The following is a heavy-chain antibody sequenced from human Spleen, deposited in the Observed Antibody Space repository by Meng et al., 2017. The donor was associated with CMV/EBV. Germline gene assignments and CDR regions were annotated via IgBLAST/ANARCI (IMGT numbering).Heavy chain of an antibody. D-gene: IGHD1-26*01. Sequence: SGYCRCWLQQPAGEGVEWIGEINHSGNTNYDQSLKSRVTISIDTSKNKFSMKLSSVTATDTAVDYWARGLYYCRRAGGGFDYWGQGTLVTVSS. CDR2: INHSGNT. CDR3: ARGLYYCRRAGGGFDY. J-gene: IGHJ4*02. V-gene: IGHV4-34*01. CDR1: SGYC.